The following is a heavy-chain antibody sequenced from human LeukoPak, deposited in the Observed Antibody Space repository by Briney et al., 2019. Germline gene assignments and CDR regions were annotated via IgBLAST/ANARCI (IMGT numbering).Heavy chain of an antibody. CDR2: IIPILGIA. D-gene: IGHD3-9*01. CDR1: GGTFSSYA. V-gene: IGHV1-69*04. CDR3: ASEEGDYDISGVDY. Sequence: SVKVSCKASGGTFSSYAISWVRQAPGQGLEWMGRIIPILGIANYAQKFQGRVTITADKSTSTAYMELSSLRSEDAAVYYCASEEGDYDISGVDYWGQGTLVTVSS. J-gene: IGHJ4*02.